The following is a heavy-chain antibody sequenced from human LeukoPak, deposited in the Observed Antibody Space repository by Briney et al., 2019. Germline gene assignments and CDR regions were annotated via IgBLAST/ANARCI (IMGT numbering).Heavy chain of an antibody. Sequence: SETLSLTCTVSGASLTTDTYYWGWIRQPLGKGLEWIGSISNSGTTYSNPSLKNRVFISRDTSRNQFSLSLIAVTAADTAVYYCARRPHEVTSSLDIDYWGQGTRVTVSS. CDR3: ARRPHEVTSSLDIDY. CDR1: GASLTTDTYY. CDR2: ISNSGTT. V-gene: IGHV4-39*01. D-gene: IGHD2-21*02. J-gene: IGHJ4*02.